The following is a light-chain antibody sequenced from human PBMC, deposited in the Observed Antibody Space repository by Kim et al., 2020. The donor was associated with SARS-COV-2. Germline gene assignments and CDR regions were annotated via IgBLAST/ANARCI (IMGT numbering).Light chain of an antibody. Sequence: VPLGQAVRLACQGDRLRSYYATWSQQKPGLGPILVIYGKNYQPSGIPDRFSGSSSGNSASLTITGTQAGDEAYYFCNSRDSNDNVVFGGGTQLTVL. V-gene: IGLV3-19*01. CDR2: GKN. J-gene: IGLJ2*01. CDR3: NSRDSNDNVV. CDR1: RLRSYY.